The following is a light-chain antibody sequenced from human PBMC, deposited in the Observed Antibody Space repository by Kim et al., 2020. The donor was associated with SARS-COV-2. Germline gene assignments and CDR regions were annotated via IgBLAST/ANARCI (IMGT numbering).Light chain of an antibody. CDR2: DAS. CDR3: QQRSNWPLIT. CDR1: QSASSY. Sequence: APGDRATLACRASQSASSYLAWYQQKPGQAPRLLIYDASNRATGIPARFSGSGSGTDFTLTISSLEPEDFAVYYCQQRSNWPLITFGQGTRLEIK. J-gene: IGKJ5*01. V-gene: IGKV3-11*01.